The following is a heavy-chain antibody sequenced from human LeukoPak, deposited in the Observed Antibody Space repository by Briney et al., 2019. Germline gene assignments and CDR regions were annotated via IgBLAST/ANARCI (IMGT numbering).Heavy chain of an antibody. Sequence: ASVKVSCKVSGYTLTELSIHWVRQAPGKGLEWMGGVDPEDGETHYAQKFQGRVTMTEGTSTGTAYMERSSVRSEDTAVYYCARDFRIFASPHAHSPGTTGTSYWGQGTLVTASS. D-gene: IGHD1-1*01. CDR1: GYTLTELS. J-gene: IGHJ4*02. V-gene: IGHV1-24*01. CDR3: ARDFRIFASPHAHSPGTTGTSY. CDR2: VDPEDGET.